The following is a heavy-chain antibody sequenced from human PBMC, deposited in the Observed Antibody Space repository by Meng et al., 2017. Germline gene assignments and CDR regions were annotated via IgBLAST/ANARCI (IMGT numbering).Heavy chain of an antibody. CDR3: AKDDAFDI. J-gene: IGHJ3*02. CDR1: GFTFDDYA. Sequence: GGSLRLSCAASGFTFDDYAMHWVRQAPGKGLEWVSGISWNSGSIGYADSVKGRLTISRDNAKNSLYLQMNSLRAEDTALYYCAKDDAFDIWGQGTMVTVSS. CDR2: ISWNSGSI. V-gene: IGHV3-9*01.